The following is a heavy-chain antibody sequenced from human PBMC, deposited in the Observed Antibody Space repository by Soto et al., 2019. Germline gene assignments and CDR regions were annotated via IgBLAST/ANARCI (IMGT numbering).Heavy chain of an antibody. CDR3: ARAIKRWEVNYYFDF. CDR2: IVVDSNTA. V-gene: IGHV1-69*06. CDR1: GSTFNNFA. J-gene: IGHJ4*02. Sequence: LLQSGAEVKEPGSSVRVSCQVSGSTFNNFAFSWVRQAPGHGPEWMGGIVVDSNTAEYSQRFQDRVTITADTSTETLYMELGSLTFEDTAGYYCARAIKRWEVNYYFDFWGQGTLVTVAS. D-gene: IGHD1-26*01.